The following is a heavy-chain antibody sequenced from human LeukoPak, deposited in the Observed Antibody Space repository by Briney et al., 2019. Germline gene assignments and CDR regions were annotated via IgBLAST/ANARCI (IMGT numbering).Heavy chain of an antibody. CDR3: ARSMVRGVIGSHFDY. CDR1: GFTFSSYA. Sequence: GRSLRLPCAASGFTFSSYAMHWVRQAPGKGLEWVAVISYDGSNKYYADSVKGRFTISRDNSKNTLYLQMNSLRAEDTAVYYCARSMVRGVIGSHFDYWGQGTLVTVSS. D-gene: IGHD3-10*01. J-gene: IGHJ4*02. CDR2: ISYDGSNK. V-gene: IGHV3-30-3*01.